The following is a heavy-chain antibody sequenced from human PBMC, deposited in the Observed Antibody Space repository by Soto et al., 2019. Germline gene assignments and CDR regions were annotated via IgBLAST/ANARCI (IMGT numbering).Heavy chain of an antibody. CDR1: GFTFSSFA. J-gene: IGHJ5*02. V-gene: IGHV3-30-3*01. D-gene: IGHD3-3*01. CDR3: ARDGLPDDFRSGGYWFDP. Sequence: QVHLVESGGGVVQPGRSLRLSSAASGFTFSSFALHWVRQAPGEGLEWVALISHDGRIENYADSVKGRFIISRDNSKNTVYMQMDSLRLEDTGVYYCARDGLPDDFRSGGYWFDPWGQGTQVTVSS. CDR2: ISHDGRIE.